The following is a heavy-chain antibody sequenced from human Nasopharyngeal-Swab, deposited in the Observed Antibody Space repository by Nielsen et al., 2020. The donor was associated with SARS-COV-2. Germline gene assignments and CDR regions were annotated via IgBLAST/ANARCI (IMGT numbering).Heavy chain of an antibody. Sequence: GESLKISCAASGFTFSDYYMSWIRQAPGKGLEWVSYISSSGSTLYYADSVKGRFTISRDNAKNSLYLQMNSLRAEDTAVYYCAREERTPMIVVVIAYAFDIWGQGTMVTVSS. J-gene: IGHJ3*02. CDR2: ISSSGSTL. CDR3: AREERTPMIVVVIAYAFDI. V-gene: IGHV3-11*04. D-gene: IGHD3-22*01. CDR1: GFTFSDYY.